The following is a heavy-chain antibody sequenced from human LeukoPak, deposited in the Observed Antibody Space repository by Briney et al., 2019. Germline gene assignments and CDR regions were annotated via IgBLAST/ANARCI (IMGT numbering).Heavy chain of an antibody. J-gene: IGHJ4*02. CDR2: NSGGGGST. V-gene: IGHV3-23*01. D-gene: IGHD3-10*01. Sequence: GGSLRLSCAAYGFTFSSYAMCWVRPAPGKGLGWVSVNSGGGGSTYYADSVKGRFTISRDNYKYTLYLQMNSLRAEDTAVYYWAKGSRGLWFGELFQATSDYWGQGDLVTVSS. CDR1: GFTFSSYA. CDR3: AKGSRGLWFGELFQATSDY.